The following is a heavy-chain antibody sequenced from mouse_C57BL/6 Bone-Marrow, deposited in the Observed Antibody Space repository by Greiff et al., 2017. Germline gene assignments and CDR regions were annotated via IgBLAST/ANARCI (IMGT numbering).Heavy chain of an antibody. D-gene: IGHD1-2*01. CDR2: ISSGGSYT. V-gene: IGHV5-6*02. CDR3: AGTPATD. J-gene: IGHJ2*01. CDR1: GFTFSSYG. Sequence: EVKLVESGGDLVKPGGSLKLSCAASGFTFSSYGMSWVRQTPDKRLEWVATISSGGSYTYYPDSVKGRFTISRDNAKNTLYLQMSSLKSEDTAMYYCAGTPATDWGKGTTLTVSS.